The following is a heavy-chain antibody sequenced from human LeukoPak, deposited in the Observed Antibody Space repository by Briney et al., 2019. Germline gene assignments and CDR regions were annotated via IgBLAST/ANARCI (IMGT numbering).Heavy chain of an antibody. Sequence: GGSLRLSCAASGFTFSSSSMNWVRQAPGKGLEWVSYITASSSTEYYADSVKGRFTISRDNAKNSLCLQMNSLRAEDTAVYYCAGGEYCTSTSCYLLDSENWFDPWGQGTLVTVPS. CDR1: GFTFSSSS. CDR2: ITASSSTE. V-gene: IGHV3-48*01. J-gene: IGHJ5*02. D-gene: IGHD2-2*01. CDR3: AGGEYCTSTSCYLLDSENWFDP.